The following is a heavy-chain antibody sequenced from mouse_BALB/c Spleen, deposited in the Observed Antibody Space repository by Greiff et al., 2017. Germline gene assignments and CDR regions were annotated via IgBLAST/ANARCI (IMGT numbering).Heavy chain of an antibody. CDR1: GFTFSSYG. D-gene: IGHD2-4*01. Sequence: DVKLVESGGGLVQPGGSLKLSCAASGFTFSSYGMSWVRQTPDKRLELVATINSNGGSTYYPDSVKGRFTISRDNAKNTLYLQMSSLKSEDTAMYYCANYDYDDWFAYWGQGTLVTVAA. J-gene: IGHJ3*01. CDR2: INSNGGST. CDR3: ANYDYDDWFAY. V-gene: IGHV5-6-3*01.